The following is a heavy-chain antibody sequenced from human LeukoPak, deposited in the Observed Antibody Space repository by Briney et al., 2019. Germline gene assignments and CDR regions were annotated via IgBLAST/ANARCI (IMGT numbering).Heavy chain of an antibody. D-gene: IGHD2-15*01. CDR1: GFTFSSYA. Sequence: GGSLRLSCSASGFTFSSYAMHWVRQAPGKGLEYVSAISSNGGSTYYADSVKGRFTISRDNSKHTLYLQMSSLRAEDTAVYYCVRVAATAFLDYWGQGTLVTVSS. V-gene: IGHV3-64D*06. CDR2: ISSNGGST. CDR3: VRVAATAFLDY. J-gene: IGHJ4*02.